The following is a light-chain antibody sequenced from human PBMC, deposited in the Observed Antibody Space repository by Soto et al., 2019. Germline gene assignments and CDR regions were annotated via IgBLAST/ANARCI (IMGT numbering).Light chain of an antibody. Sequence: QSALTQPASVSGSPGQSITISCTGTSSDVGGYHYVSWYQQHPGKPPKLMICEVSNRPSGISYRFSGSKSGNTASLTISGLQAEDEADYYCSSFTSTSSTLVFGGGTQLTVL. CDR2: EVS. CDR1: SSDVGGYHY. V-gene: IGLV2-14*01. J-gene: IGLJ2*01. CDR3: SSFTSTSSTLV.